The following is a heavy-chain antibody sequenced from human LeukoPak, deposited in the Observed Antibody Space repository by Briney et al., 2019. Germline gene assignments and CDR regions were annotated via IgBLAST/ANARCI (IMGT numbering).Heavy chain of an antibody. Sequence: GGSLRLSCAASGFTFSDYSLNWVRQAPGKGLEWISYISGSGSNKAYADSIEGRFTISRDNGKNSLYLQMNSLRADDTAVYYCARTAFDWSQVGGNWFDPWGQGTLVTVSS. V-gene: IGHV3-48*04. CDR2: ISGSGSNK. D-gene: IGHD3-9*01. CDR3: ARTAFDWSQVGGNWFDP. CDR1: GFTFSDYS. J-gene: IGHJ5*02.